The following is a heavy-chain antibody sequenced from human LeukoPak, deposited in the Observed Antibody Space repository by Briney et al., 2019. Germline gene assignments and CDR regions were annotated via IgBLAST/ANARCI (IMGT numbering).Heavy chain of an antibody. Sequence: GASVKVSCKASGGTFSSYAISWVRQAPGQGLEWMGGIIPIFGTANYAQKFQGRVTITADKSTSTAYMELSSLRSEDTAVYYCARDGAGYSSSWYPHYYYYYYMDVWGKGTTVTVSS. V-gene: IGHV1-69*06. D-gene: IGHD6-13*01. CDR2: IIPIFGTA. CDR1: GGTFSSYA. CDR3: ARDGAGYSSSWYPHYYYYYYMDV. J-gene: IGHJ6*03.